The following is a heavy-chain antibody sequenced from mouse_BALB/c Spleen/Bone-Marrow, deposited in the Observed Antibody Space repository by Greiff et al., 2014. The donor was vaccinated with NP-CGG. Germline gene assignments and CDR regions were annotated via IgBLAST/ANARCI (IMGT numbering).Heavy chain of an antibody. CDR1: GFSLISYG. D-gene: IGHD2-4*01. Sequence: QVQLKESGPGLEESSQSLSISCTVSGFSLISYGVHWIRQRPGKGLEWLGVIWPGGSTNYNSALMSRLSISKDNSKSQVFLKMNSLKSDDTAMYYCARDLYYDYDVGARTYWGQGASAPFSS. J-gene: IGHJ4*01. V-gene: IGHV2-9*02. CDR2: IWPGGST. CDR3: ARDLYYDYDVGARTY.